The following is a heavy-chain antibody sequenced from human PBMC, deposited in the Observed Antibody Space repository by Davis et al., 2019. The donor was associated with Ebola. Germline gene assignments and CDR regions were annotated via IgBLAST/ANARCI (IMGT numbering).Heavy chain of an antibody. Sequence: GESLKISCAASGFTFSSYWMSWVRQAPGKGLEWVANIKQDGSEKYYVDSVKGRFTISRDNAKNSLYLQMNSLRVEDTAVYYCARAPYSGSYYADYWGQGTLVTVSS. CDR3: ARAPYSGSYYADY. CDR2: IKQDGSEK. J-gene: IGHJ4*02. D-gene: IGHD1-26*01. V-gene: IGHV3-7*03. CDR1: GFTFSSYW.